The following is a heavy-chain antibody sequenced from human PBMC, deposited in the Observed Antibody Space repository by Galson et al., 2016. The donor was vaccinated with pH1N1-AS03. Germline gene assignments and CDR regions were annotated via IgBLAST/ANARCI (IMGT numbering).Heavy chain of an antibody. V-gene: IGHV1-2*04. CDR3: ARDPRGPCTSATCPTNYYFGMDV. CDR2: INTDSGVT. CDR1: GYIFTGFY. D-gene: IGHD2-2*01. Sequence: SVKVSCKASGYIFTGFYVHWVRQAPGQGLEWMGWINTDSGVTNYAQKFEAWVTMTRDTSVSTAYMELYGLKSDDTAVYYCARDPRGPCTSATCPTNYYFGMDVWGQGTTVIVSS. J-gene: IGHJ6*02.